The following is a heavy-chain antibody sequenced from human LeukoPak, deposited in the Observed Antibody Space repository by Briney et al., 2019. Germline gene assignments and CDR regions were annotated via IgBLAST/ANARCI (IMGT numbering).Heavy chain of an antibody. CDR1: GYTLTELS. Sequence: ASVKVSCKVSGYTLTELSMHWVRQAPGKGLERMGGFDPEDGETIYAQKFQGRVTMTEDTSTDTAYMELSSLRSEDTVVYYCATSLSNCGGDCYSFDYWGQGTLVTVSS. D-gene: IGHD2-21*02. V-gene: IGHV1-24*01. CDR2: FDPEDGET. CDR3: ATSLSNCGGDCYSFDY. J-gene: IGHJ4*02.